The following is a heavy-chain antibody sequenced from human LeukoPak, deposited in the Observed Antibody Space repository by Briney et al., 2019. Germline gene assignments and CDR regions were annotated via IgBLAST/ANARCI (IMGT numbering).Heavy chain of an antibody. CDR1: GYTFTSYY. D-gene: IGHD3-10*02. V-gene: IGHV1-69*04. J-gene: IGHJ5*02. CDR3: ARGLVRGVMVWWFDP. Sequence: SVKVSCKASGYTFTSYYVHWVRQAPGQGLEWMGRIIPILGIANYAQKFQGRVTITADKSTSTAYMELSSLRSEDTAVYYCARGLVRGVMVWWFDPWGQGTLVTVSS. CDR2: IIPILGIA.